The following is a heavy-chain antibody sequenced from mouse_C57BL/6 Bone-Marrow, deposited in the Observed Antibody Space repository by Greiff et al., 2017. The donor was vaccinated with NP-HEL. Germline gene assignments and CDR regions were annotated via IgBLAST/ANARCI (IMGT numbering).Heavy chain of an antibody. CDR1: GYSITSGYY. D-gene: IGHD2-4*01. Sequence: EVQLQESGPGLVKPSQSLSLTCSVTGYSITSGYYWNWIRQFPGNKLEWMGYISYDGSNNYNPSLKNRISITRDTSKNQFFLKLNSVTTEDTATYYCARRGVYYDYDVDYFDYWGQGTTLTVSS. CDR2: ISYDGSN. CDR3: ARRGVYYDYDVDYFDY. V-gene: IGHV3-6*01. J-gene: IGHJ2*01.